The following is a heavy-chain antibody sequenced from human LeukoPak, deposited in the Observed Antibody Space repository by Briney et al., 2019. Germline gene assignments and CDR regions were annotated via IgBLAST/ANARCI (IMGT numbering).Heavy chain of an antibody. CDR3: ATAYLVGATAPFDY. J-gene: IGHJ4*02. CDR1: GYTLTELS. D-gene: IGHD1-26*01. Sequence: ASVKVSCKVSGYTLTELSMHWVRQAPGKGLEWMGGFDPEDGETIYAQKFQGRVTMTEDTSTDTAYMELSSLRSEDTAVYYCATAYLVGATAPFDYWGQGTLVTVSS. V-gene: IGHV1-24*01. CDR2: FDPEDGET.